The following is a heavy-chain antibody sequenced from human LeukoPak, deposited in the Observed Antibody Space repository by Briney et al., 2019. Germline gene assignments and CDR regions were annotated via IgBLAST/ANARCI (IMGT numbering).Heavy chain of an antibody. CDR2: ISYDGSNK. D-gene: IGHD6-19*01. CDR1: GFTFSSYA. J-gene: IGHJ4*02. CDR3: ARGLSGWYYPLVDY. V-gene: IGHV3-30*04. Sequence: GGSLRLSCAASGFTFSSYAMHWVRQAPGKGLEWVAVISYDGSNKYYAESVKGRFTISRDNSKNTLYLQMNSLRAEDTAVYYCARGLSGWYYPLVDYCGQGTLATVSS.